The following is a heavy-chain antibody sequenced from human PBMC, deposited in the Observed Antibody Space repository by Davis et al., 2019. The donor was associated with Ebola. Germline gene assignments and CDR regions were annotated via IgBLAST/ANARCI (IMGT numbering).Heavy chain of an antibody. CDR1: GFTFSSYW. V-gene: IGHV3-74*01. J-gene: IGHJ4*02. D-gene: IGHD3-16*02. CDR3: AREVMITFGGVIVISDYFDY. Sequence: GESLKISCAASGFTFSSYWMHWVRQAPGKGLVWVSRINSDGSSTSYADSVKGRFTISRDNAKNTLYQQMNSLRAEDTAVYYCAREVMITFGGVIVISDYFDYWGQGTLVTVSS. CDR2: INSDGSST.